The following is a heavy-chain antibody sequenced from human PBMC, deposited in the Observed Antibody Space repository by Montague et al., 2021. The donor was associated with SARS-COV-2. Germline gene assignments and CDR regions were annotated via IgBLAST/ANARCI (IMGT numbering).Heavy chain of an antibody. CDR2: IYYSGST. J-gene: IGHJ6*02. Sequence: SETLSLTCTVSGGSISSSSYYWGWIRQPPGKGLEWIGSIYYSGSTYYNPSLKSRVTISVDTSKNQFSLKLSSVTAADTAVYYCARAFTDWLRYYGMDVWGQGITVTVSS. CDR3: ARAFTDWLRYYGMDV. V-gene: IGHV4-39*01. D-gene: IGHD3-9*01. CDR1: GGSISSSSYY.